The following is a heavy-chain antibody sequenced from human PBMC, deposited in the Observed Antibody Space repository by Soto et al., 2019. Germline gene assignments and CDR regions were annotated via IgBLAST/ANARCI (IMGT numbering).Heavy chain of an antibody. Sequence: GGALRLSCVASGFSFKTHAKSWDRPAPGKGLEWVSAFSGSGGSPNYADPVKGRFTISRDNSKNTLCLQMNSLRAEDTAVYYCSKDMDDYIWGPPCYWGQGTLVTVSS. D-gene: IGHD3-16*01. V-gene: IGHV3-23*01. J-gene: IGHJ4*02. CDR3: SKDMDDYIWGPPCY. CDR2: FSGSGGSP. CDR1: GFSFKTHA.